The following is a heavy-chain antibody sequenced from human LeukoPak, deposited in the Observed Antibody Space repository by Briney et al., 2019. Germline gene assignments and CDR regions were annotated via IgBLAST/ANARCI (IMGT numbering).Heavy chain of an antibody. CDR2: INPNSGGT. V-gene: IGHV1-2*02. Sequence: ASVKVSCKASGYTFTGYYMHWVRQARGQGLEWMGWINPNSGGTNYAQKFQGRVTMTRDTSISTAYMELSRLRSDDTAVYYCARDYQGYSTSYYFDYWGQGTLVTVSS. CDR1: GYTFTGYY. D-gene: IGHD4-11*01. CDR3: ARDYQGYSTSYYFDY. J-gene: IGHJ4*02.